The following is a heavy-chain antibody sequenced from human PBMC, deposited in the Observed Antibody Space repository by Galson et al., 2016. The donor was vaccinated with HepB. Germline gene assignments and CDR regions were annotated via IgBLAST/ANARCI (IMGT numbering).Heavy chain of an antibody. J-gene: IGHJ3*02. CDR3: VRDRAYHAFDI. CDR2: IDSSRTIT. Sequence: SLRLSCAASGFTFSDYYMSWVRQPPGKGLEYIAYIDSSRTITYYADSVKGRFTISRDNTRSSVYLLMNSLRAEDTALYYCVRDRAYHAFDIWGQGTMVTVSS. V-gene: IGHV3-11*04. CDR1: GFTFSDYY.